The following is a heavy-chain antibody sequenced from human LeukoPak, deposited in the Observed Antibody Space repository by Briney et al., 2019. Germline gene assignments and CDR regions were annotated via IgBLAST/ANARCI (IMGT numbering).Heavy chain of an antibody. CDR3: AREVPNGGTAYYSGMDV. V-gene: IGHV1-46*01. Sequence: ASVKVSCKASGYTFTSYYMHWVRQAPGQGLEWMGIVNPSGGSTSYAQKFQGRVTMTRDTSTSTVYMELSSLRSEDTAVYYCAREVPNGGTAYYSGMDVWGQGTTATVSS. CDR2: VNPSGGST. CDR1: GYTFTSYY. D-gene: IGHD1-1*01. J-gene: IGHJ6*02.